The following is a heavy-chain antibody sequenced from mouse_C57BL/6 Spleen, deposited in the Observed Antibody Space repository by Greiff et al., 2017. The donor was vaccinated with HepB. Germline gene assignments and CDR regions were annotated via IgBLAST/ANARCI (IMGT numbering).Heavy chain of an antibody. CDR1: GYSITSGYY. V-gene: IGHV3-6*01. D-gene: IGHD1-1*01. Sequence: EVQLQESGPGLVKPSQSLSLTCSVTGYSITSGYYWNWIRQFPGNKLEWMGYISYDGSNNYNPSLKNRISITRDTSKNQFFLKLNSVTTEDTATYYCAREGTTVVDYFDYWGQGTTLTVSS. CDR2: ISYDGSN. CDR3: AREGTTVVDYFDY. J-gene: IGHJ2*01.